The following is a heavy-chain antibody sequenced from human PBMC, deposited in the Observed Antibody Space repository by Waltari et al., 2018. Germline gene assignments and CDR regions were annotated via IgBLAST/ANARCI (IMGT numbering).Heavy chain of an antibody. CDR3: AKERQWLPPRLDY. CDR1: GFTFSSYG. Sequence: QVQLVESGGGVVQPGGSLRLSCAASGFTFSSYGMHWVRQAPGKGLEWVAFIRYDGSKKYYADSVKGRFTISRDNSKNTLYLQMNSLRAEDTAVYYCAKERQWLPPRLDYWGQGTLVTVSS. J-gene: IGHJ4*02. CDR2: IRYDGSKK. D-gene: IGHD6-19*01. V-gene: IGHV3-30*02.